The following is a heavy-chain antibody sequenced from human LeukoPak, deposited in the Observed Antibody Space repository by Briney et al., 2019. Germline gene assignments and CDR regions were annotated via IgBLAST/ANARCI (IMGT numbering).Heavy chain of an antibody. Sequence: SVKVSCKALGYSFTGYSVHWVRQAPGQGLEWMGGIIPIFGTANYAQKFQGRVTITADESTSTAYMELSSLRSEDTAVYYCARDLTDHYYGRDYYYYMDVWGKGTTVTISS. CDR2: IIPIFGTA. CDR3: ARDLTDHYYGRDYYYYMDV. D-gene: IGHD3-10*01. J-gene: IGHJ6*03. CDR1: GYSFTGYS. V-gene: IGHV1-69*13.